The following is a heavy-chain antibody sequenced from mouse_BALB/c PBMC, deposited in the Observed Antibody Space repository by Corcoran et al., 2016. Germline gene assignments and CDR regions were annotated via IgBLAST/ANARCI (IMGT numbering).Heavy chain of an antibody. J-gene: IGHJ3*01. D-gene: IGHD2-1*01. Sequence: EVQLQQSGAELVKPGASVMLSCTASGFNIKDTYMHWVKQRPEQGREWIGRIDPANGNTKYDPKFQGKATITADTSSNTAYLQLSSLTSEDTAVYYCGRSMVTAYWGQGTLVTVSA. CDR2: IDPANGNT. CDR1: GFNIKDTY. CDR3: GRSMVTAY. V-gene: IGHV14-3*02.